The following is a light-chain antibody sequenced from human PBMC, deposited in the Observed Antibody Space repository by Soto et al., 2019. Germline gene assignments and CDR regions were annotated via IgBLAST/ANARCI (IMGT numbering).Light chain of an antibody. J-gene: IGLJ1*01. CDR3: CSNAASSTYG. CDR2: EAS. CDR1: SSDVGSHNL. V-gene: IGLV2-23*01. Sequence: QSVLTQPASVSGSPGQSITISCTGTSSDVGSHNLVSWYQQYPGKAPKLIIFEASKRPSGVSNRFSGSKSGSTASLTISGLQAEDEADYYCCSNAASSTYGFGSGTKVTVL.